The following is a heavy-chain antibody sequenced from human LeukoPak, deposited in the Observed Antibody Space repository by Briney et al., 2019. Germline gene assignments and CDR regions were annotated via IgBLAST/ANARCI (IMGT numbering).Heavy chain of an antibody. J-gene: IGHJ6*03. D-gene: IGHD1-26*01. CDR2: IRNDGSNK. CDR3: ARDGPREVGAGPPGHPTEKLKYYYYYYYMDV. CDR1: GFTFSTYD. V-gene: IGHV3-30*02. Sequence: GGSLRLSCAASGFTFSTYDMHWVRQAPGKGLEWVAFIRNDGSNKYYADSVKGRFTISRDNAKNSLYLQMNSLRAEDTAVYYCARDGPREVGAGPPGHPTEKLKYYYYYYYMDVWGKGTTVTVSS.